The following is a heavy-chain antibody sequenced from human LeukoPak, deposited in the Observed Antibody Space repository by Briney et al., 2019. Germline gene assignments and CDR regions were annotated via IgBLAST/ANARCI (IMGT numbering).Heavy chain of an antibody. CDR2: IYYSGST. D-gene: IGHD6-13*01. V-gene: IGHV4-59*01. J-gene: IGHJ6*03. CDR1: GVSISSYY. Sequence: PSETLSLTCTASGVSISSYYWSWIRQPPGKGLEWIGYIYYSGSTNYNPSLKSRVTISVDTSKNQFSLKLSSVTAADTAVYYCARCGAYSSSPYYYYYMDVWGKGTTVTVSS. CDR3: ARCGAYSSSPYYYYYMDV.